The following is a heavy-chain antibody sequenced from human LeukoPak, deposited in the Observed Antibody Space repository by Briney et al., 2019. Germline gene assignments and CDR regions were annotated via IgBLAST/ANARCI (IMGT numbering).Heavy chain of an antibody. Sequence: GSLRLSCAASGFPFSSYSMYWVRQAPGKGLEWVSYISSSSSTIYYADSVKGRFTISRDNAKNSLYLQMNSLRAEDTAVYYCAREDYYYDSSGYYYVRYFDYWGQGTLVTVSS. V-gene: IGHV3-48*04. J-gene: IGHJ4*02. CDR1: GFPFSSYS. D-gene: IGHD3-22*01. CDR3: AREDYYYDSSGYYYVRYFDY. CDR2: ISSSSSTI.